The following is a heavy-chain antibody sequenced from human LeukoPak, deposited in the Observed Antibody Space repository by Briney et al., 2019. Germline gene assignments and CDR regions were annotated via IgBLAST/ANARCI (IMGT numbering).Heavy chain of an antibody. CDR3: ARSLYYYGSGSYYYYMDV. CDR2: IYYSGST. D-gene: IGHD3-10*01. J-gene: IGHJ6*03. CDR1: GGSIGSYY. Sequence: SETLSLTCTVSGGSIGSYYWSWIRQPPGKGLEWIGYIYYSGSTNYNPSLKSRVTISVDTSKNQFSLKLSSVTAADTAVYYCARSLYYYGSGSYYYYMDVWGKGTTVTVSS. V-gene: IGHV4-59*12.